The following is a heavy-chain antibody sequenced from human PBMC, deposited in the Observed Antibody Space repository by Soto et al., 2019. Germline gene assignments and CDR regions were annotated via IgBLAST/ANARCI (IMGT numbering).Heavy chain of an antibody. CDR2: INPSGGST. Sequence: ASVKVSCKASGYTFTSYYMHWVRQAPGQGLEWMGIINPSGGSTSYAQKFQGRVTMTRDTSTSTVYMELSSLRSEDTAVYYCASGDIVVVPAAHLSAFDIWGQGTMVTVSS. CDR1: GYTFTSYY. J-gene: IGHJ3*02. V-gene: IGHV1-46*03. D-gene: IGHD2-2*01. CDR3: ASGDIVVVPAAHLSAFDI.